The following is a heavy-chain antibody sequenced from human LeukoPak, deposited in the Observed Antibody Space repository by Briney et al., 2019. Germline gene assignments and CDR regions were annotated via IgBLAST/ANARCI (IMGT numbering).Heavy chain of an antibody. CDR1: GYTFTSYA. CDR3: ARVGRITMIGGFDY. J-gene: IGHJ4*02. CDR2: INAGNGNT. Sequence: GASVKVSCKASGYTFTSYAMHWVRQAPGQRLEWMGWINAGNGNTKYSQKFQGRVTITRDTSASTAYMELSSLRSEDTAVYYCARVGRITMIGGFDYWGQGTLVTVSS. V-gene: IGHV1-3*01. D-gene: IGHD3-22*01.